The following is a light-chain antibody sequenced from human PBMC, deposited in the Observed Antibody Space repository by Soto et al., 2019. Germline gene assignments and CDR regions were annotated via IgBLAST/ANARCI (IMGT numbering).Light chain of an antibody. V-gene: IGKV1-9*01. CDR2: AAS. CDR3: QQLNRYPFT. J-gene: IGKJ3*01. CDR1: QVISSY. Sequence: DIQLTQSPSFLSASVGDRVTITCRASQVISSYLAWYQQKPGKAPKLLIYAASTLQSGVPSRFSGSGSGTEFTITISSLQPEDFATYYCQQLNRYPFTFGPGTKVDIK.